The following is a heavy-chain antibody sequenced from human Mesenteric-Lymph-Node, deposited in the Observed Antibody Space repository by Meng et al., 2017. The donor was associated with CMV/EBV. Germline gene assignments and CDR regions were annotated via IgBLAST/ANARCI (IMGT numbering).Heavy chain of an antibody. CDR3: ARDYCSSSCHPMS. J-gene: IGHJ4*02. V-gene: IGHV1-2*02. CDR2: INPNSGGT. CDR1: GYTFTGYY. D-gene: IGHD2-2*01. Sequence: ASVKVSCKASGYTFTGYYMHWVRQAPGQGLEWMGWINPNSGGTNYAQKFQGRVTMTRDTSISTAYMEVSRLRSDDTAVYYCARDYCSSSCHPMSWGQGTLVTVSS.